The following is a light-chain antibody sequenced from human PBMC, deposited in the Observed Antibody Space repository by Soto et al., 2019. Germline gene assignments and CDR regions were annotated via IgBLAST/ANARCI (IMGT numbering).Light chain of an antibody. Sequence: EIVLTQSPATLSLSPGERATLSCRASQSVRSLLGWYQQKPCQAARLLISDASKRASDIAARFSGSGSGTDFTLNIKSLEPEDIAIYYCQQRSEWPLTFGQGTRLEIK. CDR3: QQRSEWPLT. CDR1: QSVRSL. J-gene: IGKJ5*01. CDR2: DAS. V-gene: IGKV3-11*01.